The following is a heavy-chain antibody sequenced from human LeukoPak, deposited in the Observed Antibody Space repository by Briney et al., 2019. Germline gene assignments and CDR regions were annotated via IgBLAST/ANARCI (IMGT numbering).Heavy chain of an antibody. CDR3: ARPTRYYDILTGYSPSWYFDL. J-gene: IGHJ2*01. Sequence: SETLSLTCAVYGGSFSGYYWSWIRQPPGKGLEWIGEINHSGSTNYNPSLKSRVTISVDTSKNQFSLKLSSVTAADTAVYYCARPTRYYDILTGYSPSWYFDLWGRGTLVTVSS. CDR2: INHSGST. V-gene: IGHV4-34*01. D-gene: IGHD3-9*01. CDR1: GGSFSGYY.